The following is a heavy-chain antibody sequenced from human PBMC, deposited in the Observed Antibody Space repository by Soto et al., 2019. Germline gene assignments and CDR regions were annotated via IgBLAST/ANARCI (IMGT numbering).Heavy chain of an antibody. CDR2: ISSSGSTI. D-gene: IGHD6-19*01. CDR1: GFTFSDYY. V-gene: IGHV3-11*01. CDR3: ARDAHYIAVAGVFDY. J-gene: IGHJ4*02. Sequence: GGSLRLSCAASGFTFSDYYMSWIRQAPGKGLEWVSYISSSGSTIYYADSVKGRFTISRDNAKNSLYLQMNSLRAEDTAVYYCARDAHYIAVAGVFDYWGQGTLVTVSS.